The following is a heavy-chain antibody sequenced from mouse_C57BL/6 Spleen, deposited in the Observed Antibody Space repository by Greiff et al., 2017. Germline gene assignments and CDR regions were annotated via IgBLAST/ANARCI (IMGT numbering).Heavy chain of an antibody. CDR3: ASRVEDYDWIAY. CDR1: GYAFSSYW. V-gene: IGHV1-80*01. Sequence: QVQLQQSGAELVKPGASVKISCKASGYAFSSYWMNWVKQRPGKGLEWIGQIYPGDGDTNYNGKFKGKATLTADKSSSTAYMQLSSLTSEDSAVYFGASRVEDYDWIAYWGQGTLVTVSA. CDR2: IYPGDGDT. J-gene: IGHJ3*01. D-gene: IGHD2-4*01.